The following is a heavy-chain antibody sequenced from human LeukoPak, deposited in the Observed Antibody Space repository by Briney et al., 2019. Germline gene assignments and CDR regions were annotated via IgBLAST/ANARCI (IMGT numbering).Heavy chain of an antibody. V-gene: IGHV4-4*07. CDR1: GDSINNHY. D-gene: IGHD3-10*01. CDR3: VVSQTHYYGPLLY. J-gene: IGHJ4*02. CDR2: IYNSGST. Sequence: PSETLSLTCTVSGDSINNHYWSWIRQPAGKGPEWIGRIYNSGSTNYNPSLRSRVTMSVDTSTKQISLTLVSVTAADTAVYYCVVSQTHYYGPLLYWGQGTLVTVSS.